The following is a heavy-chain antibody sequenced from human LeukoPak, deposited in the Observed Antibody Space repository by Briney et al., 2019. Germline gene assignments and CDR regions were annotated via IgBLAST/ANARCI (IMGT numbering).Heavy chain of an antibody. V-gene: IGHV4-59*01. CDR1: GVSISNNY. Sequence: SETLSLTCSVSGVSISNNYWSWIRQPPGKGLEWIGYFHDSESTNYNPSLKSRVSISVDTSEKQVSLKLSSVTAADTAVYYCARGDASGRPGIAFDYWGQGTLVTVSS. J-gene: IGHJ4*02. D-gene: IGHD1-26*01. CDR3: ARGDASGRPGIAFDY. CDR2: FHDSEST.